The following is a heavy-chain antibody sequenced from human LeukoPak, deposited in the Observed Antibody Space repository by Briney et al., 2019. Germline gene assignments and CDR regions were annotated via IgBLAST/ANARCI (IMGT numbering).Heavy chain of an antibody. CDR1: GFTFSKYW. CDR3: AGPTYYYDSTGPLN. Sequence: PGGSLRLSCVTSGFTFSKYWMTWVRQAPGKGLEWEANIKQDGSEKYYVDSVKGRFTISRDNAKNSLYLQMNSLRVEDTAVYYCAGPTYYYDSTGPLNWGQGILITVSS. J-gene: IGHJ4*02. CDR2: IKQDGSEK. V-gene: IGHV3-7*05. D-gene: IGHD3-22*01.